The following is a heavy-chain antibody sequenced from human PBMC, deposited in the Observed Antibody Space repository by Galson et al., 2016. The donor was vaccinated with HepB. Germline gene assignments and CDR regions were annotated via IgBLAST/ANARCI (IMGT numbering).Heavy chain of an antibody. J-gene: IGHJ5*02. CDR3: ARDCSSATCWPWGYSWFDP. V-gene: IGHV1-3*01. D-gene: IGHD2-2*01. CDR2: INGGIGNT. CDR1: GYTFTTYG. Sequence: SVKVSCKASGYTFTTYGIQWVRQAPGQGLEWMGWINGGIGNTEYSQEFKGRVTITRDKSASTAYMELSSLRSEDTAIYYCARDCSSATCWPWGYSWFDPWGQGTQVTVSS.